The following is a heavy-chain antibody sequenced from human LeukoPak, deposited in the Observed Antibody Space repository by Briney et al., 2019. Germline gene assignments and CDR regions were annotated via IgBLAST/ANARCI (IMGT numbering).Heavy chain of an antibody. J-gene: IGHJ4*02. CDR3: TRGGGYGGSWYVGNFDH. CDR1: GFTFSDYY. V-gene: IGHV3-11*04. CDR2: ISGSSNTI. Sequence: GGSLRLSCTASGFTFSDYYLSWIRQAPGRGLEWVSYISGSSNTIYVANSLKGRFTISRDDAKNSLYLQMNILRAEDTAVYYCTRGGGYGGSWYVGNFDHWGQGALVTVSS. D-gene: IGHD6-13*01.